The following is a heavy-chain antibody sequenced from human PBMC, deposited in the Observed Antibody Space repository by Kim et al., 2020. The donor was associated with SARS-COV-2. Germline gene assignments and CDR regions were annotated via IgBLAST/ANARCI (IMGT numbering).Heavy chain of an antibody. Sequence: GGSLRLSCAASGFTFSSYSMNWVRQAPGKGLEWVSSISSSSSYIYYADSVKGRFTISRDNAKNSLYLQMNSLRAEDTAVYYCARLSSSFFAPIDYWGQGTLVTVSS. CDR1: GFTFSSYS. J-gene: IGHJ4*02. CDR3: ARLSSSFFAPIDY. V-gene: IGHV3-21*01. D-gene: IGHD6-13*01. CDR2: ISSSSSYI.